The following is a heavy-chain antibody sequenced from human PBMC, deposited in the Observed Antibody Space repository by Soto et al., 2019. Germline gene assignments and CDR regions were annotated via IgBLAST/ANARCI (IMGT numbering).Heavy chain of an antibody. CDR2: IIPIFGTA. V-gene: IGHV1-69*01. CDR1: GYTKSVDA. Sequence: EASVNGACKSSGYTKSVDAGSWGRKKKKQGLEWMGGIIPIFGTANYAQKFQGRVTITADESTSTAYMELSSLRSEDTAVYYCARHTLRYFAQTRPYDYGMDVWGQGTTVTVSS. J-gene: IGHJ6*02. CDR3: ARHTLRYFAQTRPYDYGMDV. D-gene: IGHD3-9*01.